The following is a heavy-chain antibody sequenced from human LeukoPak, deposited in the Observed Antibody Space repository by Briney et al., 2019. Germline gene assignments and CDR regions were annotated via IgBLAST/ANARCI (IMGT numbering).Heavy chain of an antibody. J-gene: IGHJ3*02. V-gene: IGHV1-69*05. D-gene: IGHD2-2*01. CDR2: IIPIFGTA. CDR3: ARGPVVPPNQGAFDI. Sequence: SVKVSCKASGYTFTSYGISWVRQAPGQGLEWMGGIIPIFGTANYAQKFQGRVTITTDESTSTAYMELSSLRSEDTAVYYCARGPVVPPNQGAFDIWGQGTMVTVSS. CDR1: GYTFTSYG.